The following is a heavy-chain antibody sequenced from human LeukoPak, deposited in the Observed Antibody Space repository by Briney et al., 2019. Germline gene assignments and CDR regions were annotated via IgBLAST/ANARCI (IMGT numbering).Heavy chain of an antibody. D-gene: IGHD6-13*01. CDR3: ARDPTIAAAGTGWFDP. Sequence: ASVKVSCKASGYTFTSYYMHWVRQAPGQGLEWMGIIDPSGGSTIYAQKFQGRVTMTRDTSTSTVYMELSSLRSEDTAVYYCARDPTIAAAGTGWFDPWGQGTLVTVSS. J-gene: IGHJ5*02. CDR1: GYTFTSYY. CDR2: IDPSGGST. V-gene: IGHV1-46*01.